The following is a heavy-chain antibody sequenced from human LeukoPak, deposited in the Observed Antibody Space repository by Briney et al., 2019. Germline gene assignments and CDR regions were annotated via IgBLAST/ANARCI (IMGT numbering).Heavy chain of an antibody. V-gene: IGHV4-38-2*02. CDR3: ARPSPLVYAFDI. D-gene: IGHD5/OR15-5a*01. J-gene: IGHJ3*02. Sequence: SETLSLTCTVSAYSISSGYYWGWIRQPPGKGLEWIGTIFHGGSTYHNPSLKSRVTVSVDTSKNQFSLNLTSVTAADTAVYYCARPSPLVYAFDIWGQGTMVTVSS. CDR2: IFHGGST. CDR1: AYSISSGYY.